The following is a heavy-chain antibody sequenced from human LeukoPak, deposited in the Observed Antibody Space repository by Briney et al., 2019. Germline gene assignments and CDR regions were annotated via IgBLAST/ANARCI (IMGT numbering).Heavy chain of an antibody. D-gene: IGHD2-21*02. CDR2: IYYSGST. J-gene: IGHJ4*02. Sequence: SETLSLTCTVSGGSISSSSYYWGWIRQPPGKGLEWIGSIYYSGSTYYNPSLKIRVTISVDTSKNQFSLKLRSVTAADTAVYYCARHRLAYCGGDCYPYYFDYWGQGTLVTVSS. CDR1: GGSISSSSYY. V-gene: IGHV4-39*01. CDR3: ARHRLAYCGGDCYPYYFDY.